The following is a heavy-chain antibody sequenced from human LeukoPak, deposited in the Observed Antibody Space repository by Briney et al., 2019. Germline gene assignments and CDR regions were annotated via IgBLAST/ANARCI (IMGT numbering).Heavy chain of an antibody. Sequence: GGSLRLSCVASGFTFGNFWMSWVRHSPGRGLEWVANIHPEGDEKYHVETVMGRFTISRDNAESSLFLQMNGLRAEDTAVYYCARGDAFSGDHWGQGTLVTVSS. V-gene: IGHV3-7*04. CDR1: GFTFGNFW. J-gene: IGHJ4*02. CDR2: IHPEGDEK. CDR3: ARGDAFSGDH.